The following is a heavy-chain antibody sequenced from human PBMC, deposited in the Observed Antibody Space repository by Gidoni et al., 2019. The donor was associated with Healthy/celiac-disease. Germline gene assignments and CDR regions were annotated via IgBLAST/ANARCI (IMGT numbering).Heavy chain of an antibody. CDR3: AKEIIAARTYYYYGMDV. CDR1: GLPFDDYA. D-gene: IGHD6-6*01. V-gene: IGHV3-9*01. Sequence: EVQLVESGGGLVQPGRSLLLSCAASGLPFDDYAMHGVRQAPGKGLEWVSGISWNIGSIGYADSVKGRFTISRYNAKNSLYLQMNSLRAEDTALYYCAKEIIAARTYYYYGMDVWGQGTTVTVSS. CDR2: ISWNIGSI. J-gene: IGHJ6*02.